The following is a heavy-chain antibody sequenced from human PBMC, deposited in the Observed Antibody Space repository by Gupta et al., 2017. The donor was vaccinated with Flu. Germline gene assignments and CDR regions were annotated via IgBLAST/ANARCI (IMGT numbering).Heavy chain of an antibody. J-gene: IGHJ5*02. CDR3: ARGIVVVVAATMTNWFDP. CDR1: GGSISSGSYY. D-gene: IGHD2-15*01. CDR2: IYTSGST. Sequence: QVQLQESGPGLVKPSQTLSLTCTVSGGSISSGSYYWSWIRQPAGKGLEWIGRIYTSGSTNYTPSLKSRVTISVDTSKNQFSLKLSSVTAADTAVYYCARGIVVVVAATMTNWFDPWGQGTLVTVSS. V-gene: IGHV4-61*02.